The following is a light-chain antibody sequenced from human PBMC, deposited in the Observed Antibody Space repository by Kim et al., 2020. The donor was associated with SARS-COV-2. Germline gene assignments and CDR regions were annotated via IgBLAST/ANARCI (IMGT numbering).Light chain of an antibody. CDR2: TTS. Sequence: ARVDRVTITCRASQGCGSSLAWFQQKPVKAPNLLTYTTSTLQSGVPLRSSCIASGTEFTLTISSLQPKDFATYYFHQVNIYTRFTFVQGRRRWIK. CDR3: HQVNIYTRFT. V-gene: IGKV1-9*01. J-gene: IGKJ5*01. CDR1: QGCGSS.